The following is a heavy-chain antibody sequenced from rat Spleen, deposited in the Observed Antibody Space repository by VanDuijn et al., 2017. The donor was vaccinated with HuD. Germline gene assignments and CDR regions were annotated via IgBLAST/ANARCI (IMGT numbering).Heavy chain of an antibody. CDR2: MRYNGDT. J-gene: IGHJ1*01. CDR1: GFSLTSYN. V-gene: IGHV2-63*01. CDR3: TRDGPIYYYDGYGWYFDF. Sequence: QVQLMESGPGLVQPSETLSLTCTVSGFSLTSYNVHWVRQPPGKGLEWMGRMRYNGDTSYNSALKSRLSISRDTSKNQVFLKMNSLQTDDTGTYYCTRDGPIYYYDGYGWYFDFWGPGTMVTVSS. D-gene: IGHD1-12*03.